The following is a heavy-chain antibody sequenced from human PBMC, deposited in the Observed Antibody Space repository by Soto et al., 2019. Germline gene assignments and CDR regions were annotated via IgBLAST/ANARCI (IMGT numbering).Heavy chain of an antibody. CDR2: IIPIFGTA. Sequence: QVQLVQSGAEVKKPGSSVKVSCKASGGTFSSYAISWVRQAPGQGLEWMGGIIPIFGTANYAQKFQGRVTITADKSTSTDYMELSSLRSEDTAVYYCARTGVSSSSVYYYYGMDVWGQGTTVTVSS. CDR3: ARTGVSSSSVYYYYGMDV. V-gene: IGHV1-69*06. D-gene: IGHD6-6*01. J-gene: IGHJ6*02. CDR1: GGTFSSYA.